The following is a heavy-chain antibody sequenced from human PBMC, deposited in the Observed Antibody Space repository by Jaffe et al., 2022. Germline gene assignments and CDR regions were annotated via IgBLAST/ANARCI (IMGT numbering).Heavy chain of an antibody. CDR1: GGTFSSYA. V-gene: IGHV1-69*05. Sequence: QVQLVQSGAEVKKPGSSVKVSCKASGGTFSSYAISWVRQAPGQGLEWMGGIIPIFGTANYAQKFQGRVTITTDESTSTAYMELSSLRSEDTAVYYCARCGYSYGSAYYWYFDLWGRGTLVTVSS. D-gene: IGHD5-18*01. J-gene: IGHJ2*01. CDR3: ARCGYSYGSAYYWYFDL. CDR2: IIPIFGTA.